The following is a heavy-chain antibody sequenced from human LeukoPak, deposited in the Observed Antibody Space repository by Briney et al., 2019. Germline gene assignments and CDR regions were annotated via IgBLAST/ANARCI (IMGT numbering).Heavy chain of an antibody. Sequence: MPSETLSLTCTVSGGSISSYYWSWIRQPPGKGLEWIGYIYYSGSTNYNPSLKSRVTISVDTSKHQFSLKLSSVTAADTAVYYCARDPFTIFGVGGGMDVWGKGTTVTVSS. J-gene: IGHJ6*03. V-gene: IGHV4-59*01. CDR1: GGSISSYY. D-gene: IGHD3-3*01. CDR2: IYYSGST. CDR3: ARDPFTIFGVGGGMDV.